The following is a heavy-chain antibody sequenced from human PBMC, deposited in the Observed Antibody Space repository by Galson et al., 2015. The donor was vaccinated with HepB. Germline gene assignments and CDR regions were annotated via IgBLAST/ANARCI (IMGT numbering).Heavy chain of an antibody. J-gene: IGHJ2*01. Sequence: SLRLSCAASGFTFSNAWMSWVRQAPGKGLEWVGRIKSKTDGGTTDYAAPVKGRFTISRDDSKNTLYLQMNSLKTEDTAVYYCTTTSSGTHRSWYFDLWGRGTLVTVSS. D-gene: IGHD3-22*01. V-gene: IGHV3-15*01. CDR3: TTTSSGTHRSWYFDL. CDR1: GFTFSNAW. CDR2: IKSKTDGGTT.